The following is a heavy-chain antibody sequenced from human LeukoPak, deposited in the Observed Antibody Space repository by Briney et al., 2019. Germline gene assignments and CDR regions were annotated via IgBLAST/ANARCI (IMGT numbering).Heavy chain of an antibody. V-gene: IGHV5-51*01. CDR1: GYSFTSYW. D-gene: IGHD6-19*01. CDR2: IYPGDSNT. CDR3: ARHLGVSVAGVDY. Sequence: GESLKISCKGSGYSFTSYWIGWVRQMPGKGLEWMGIIYPGDSNTRYSPSFQGQVTISADKSISTAYLQWSSLKASDTAIYYCARHLGVSVAGVDYWGQGTLVTVSS. J-gene: IGHJ4*02.